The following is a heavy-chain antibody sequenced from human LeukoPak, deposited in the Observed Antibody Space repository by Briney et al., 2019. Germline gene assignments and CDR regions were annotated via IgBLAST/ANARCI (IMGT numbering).Heavy chain of an antibody. J-gene: IGHJ4*02. CDR2: ISAYNGNT. V-gene: IGHV1-18*01. D-gene: IGHD4-17*01. Sequence: ASVKVSCKASGYIFTSYGISWVRQAPGQGLEWMGWISAYNGNTNYAQKLQGRVTMTTDTSTSTAYMELRSLRSDDTAVYYCARATTLYGDPEVWGQGTLVTVSS. CDR1: GYIFTSYG. CDR3: ARATTLYGDPEV.